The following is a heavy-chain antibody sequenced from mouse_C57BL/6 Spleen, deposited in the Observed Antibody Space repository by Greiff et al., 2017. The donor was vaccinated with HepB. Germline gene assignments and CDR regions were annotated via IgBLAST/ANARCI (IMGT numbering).Heavy chain of an antibody. J-gene: IGHJ1*03. CDR1: GYAFRTSC. V-gene: IGHV1-82*01. CDR3: ARHTYYSKGYIDG. Sequence: QVQLQQSGPLLVPPGASVPLSCTASGYAFRTSCLYCVLQRPGKGLEWIGRIYPVDGDTNYNGKFKGKATLPAEKSSSTAYMQLSIRTSEDSAVYFCARHTYYSKGYIDGWGTGTTVTVSS. D-gene: IGHD2-12*01. CDR2: IYPVDGDT.